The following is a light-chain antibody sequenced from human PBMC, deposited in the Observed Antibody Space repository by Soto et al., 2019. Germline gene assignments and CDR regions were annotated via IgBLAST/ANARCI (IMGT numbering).Light chain of an antibody. V-gene: IGKV1-33*01. Sequence: DIQMTQSPSSLSAFVGDRVTITCQASQYITAYLNWYQQKPGQAPKLLIFDASNLETGVSSRFSGSGSGTDFTFTISSLQPDDIATYYCLQYDVLPYTFGPGTRLEIK. CDR1: QYITAY. J-gene: IGKJ5*01. CDR2: DAS. CDR3: LQYDVLPYT.